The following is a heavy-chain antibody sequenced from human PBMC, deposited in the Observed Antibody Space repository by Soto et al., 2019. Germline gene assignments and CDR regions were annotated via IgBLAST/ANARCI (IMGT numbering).Heavy chain of an antibody. CDR3: AKDPSWIQLWSTTHFDY. J-gene: IGHJ4*02. Sequence: PGGSLRLSCAASGFTFSSYGMHWVRQAPGKGLEWVAVISYDGSNKYYADSVKGRFTISRDNSKNTLYLQMNSLRAEDTAVYYCAKDPSWIQLWSTTHFDYWGQGTLVTVSS. CDR1: GFTFSSYG. D-gene: IGHD5-18*01. CDR2: ISYDGSNK. V-gene: IGHV3-30*18.